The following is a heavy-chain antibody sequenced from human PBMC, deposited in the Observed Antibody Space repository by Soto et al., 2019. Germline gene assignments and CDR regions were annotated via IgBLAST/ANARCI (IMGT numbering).Heavy chain of an antibody. CDR2: INPNSGGT. CDR1: GYTFTGYY. Sequence: GASVKVSCKASGYTFTGYYMHWVRQAPGQGLEWMGWINPNSGGTNYAQKFQGWVTMTRDTSISTAYMELSRLRSNDTAVYYCARDRDSSGDYGMDVWGQGTTVTVSS. D-gene: IGHD6-19*01. CDR3: ARDRDSSGDYGMDV. V-gene: IGHV1-2*04. J-gene: IGHJ6*02.